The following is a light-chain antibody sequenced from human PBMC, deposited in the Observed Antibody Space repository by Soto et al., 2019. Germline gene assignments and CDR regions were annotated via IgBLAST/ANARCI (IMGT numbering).Light chain of an antibody. CDR2: DAF. CDR3: QQRSNWPPYT. Sequence: EIVLTQSPATLSLSPGERATLSCRASQSVSSDLAWYQQKPGQAPRLLIYDAFNRATGIPARFSGSGSGTDFTLTISSLETEDFAVYYCQQRSNWPPYTCGQGTKLEI. CDR1: QSVSSD. J-gene: IGKJ2*01. V-gene: IGKV3-11*01.